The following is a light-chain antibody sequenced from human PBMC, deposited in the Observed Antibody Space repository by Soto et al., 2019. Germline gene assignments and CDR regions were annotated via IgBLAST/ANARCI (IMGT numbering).Light chain of an antibody. Sequence: QLTQSPSSLSASVGDRVIITCRASQSVSRSLNWYQQKAGQAPKLLIYAASTLHSGVPSRFSGSGSGTEFTLTISSLQPEDFATYYCQQNAITPPWTFGQGTKGDIK. V-gene: IGKV1-39*01. CDR3: QQNAITPPWT. J-gene: IGKJ1*01. CDR2: AAS. CDR1: QSVSRS.